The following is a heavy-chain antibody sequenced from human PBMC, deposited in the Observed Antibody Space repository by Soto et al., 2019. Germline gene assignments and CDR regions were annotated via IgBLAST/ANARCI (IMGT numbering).Heavy chain of an antibody. CDR1: GFTFSSYA. J-gene: IGHJ6*02. CDR3: ARDRAPYGSGPSLWYYGMDV. CDR2: ISYDGSNK. Sequence: GGSLRLSCAASGFTFSSYAMHWVRQAPGKGLEWVAVISYDGSNKYYADSVKGRFTISRDNSKNTLCLQMNSLRAEDTAVYYCARDRAPYGSGPSLWYYGMDVWGQGTTVTVSS. D-gene: IGHD3-10*01. V-gene: IGHV3-30-3*01.